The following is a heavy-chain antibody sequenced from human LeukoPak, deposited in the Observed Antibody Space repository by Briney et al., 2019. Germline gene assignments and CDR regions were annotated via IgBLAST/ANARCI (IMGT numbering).Heavy chain of an antibody. CDR2: IIPIFGTA. V-gene: IGHV1-69*05. D-gene: IGHD3-10*01. Sequence: SVKVSCKASGGTFSSYAISWVRQAPGQGLEWMGRIIPIFGTANYAQKFQGRVTITTDESTSTAYMELSSLRSEDTAVYYCARDSYYGSGSYYMGGDAFDIWGQGTMVTVS. CDR3: ARDSYYGSGSYYMGGDAFDI. CDR1: GGTFSSYA. J-gene: IGHJ3*02.